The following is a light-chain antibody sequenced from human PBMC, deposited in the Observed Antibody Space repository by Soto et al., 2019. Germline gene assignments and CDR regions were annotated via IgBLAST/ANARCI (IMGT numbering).Light chain of an antibody. J-gene: IGKJ1*01. Sequence: DVVMTQSPLSLPVTLGQPASISCRSSQSLVYSDGNTYLNWFQQRPGQSPRRLIYKVSNRDPGVPDRFSGSGSVTDFTLKISRVEAEDVGVYYCMQGTFWPRTFGQGTRVEIK. CDR2: KVS. V-gene: IGKV2-30*01. CDR1: QSLVYSDGNTY. CDR3: MQGTFWPRT.